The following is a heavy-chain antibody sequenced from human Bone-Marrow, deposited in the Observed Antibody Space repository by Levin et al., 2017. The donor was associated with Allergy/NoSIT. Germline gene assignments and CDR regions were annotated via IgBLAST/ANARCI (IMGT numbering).Heavy chain of an antibody. Sequence: ASVKVSCKASGGTFSSYAISWVRQAPGQGLEWMGGIIPIFGTANYAQKFQGRVTITADESTSTAYMELSSLRSEDTAVYYCARGTDMVRGVILYYGMDVWGQGTTVTVSS. CDR1: GGTFSSYA. V-gene: IGHV1-69*13. CDR2: IIPIFGTA. J-gene: IGHJ6*02. D-gene: IGHD3-10*01. CDR3: ARGTDMVRGVILYYGMDV.